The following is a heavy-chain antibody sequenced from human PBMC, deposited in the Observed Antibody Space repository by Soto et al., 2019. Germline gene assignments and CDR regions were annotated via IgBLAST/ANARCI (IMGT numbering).Heavy chain of an antibody. Sequence: PSETLSLTCTVSGGSISSSSYYWGWIRQPPGKGLEWIGSIYYSGYTYYNPSLKSRVTISVDTSKNQFSLKLSSVTAADTAVYYCARGTRVAFMGSYYYYGMDVWGQGTTVT. J-gene: IGHJ6*02. V-gene: IGHV4-39*01. CDR1: GGSISSSSYY. D-gene: IGHD3-10*01. CDR3: ARGTRVAFMGSYYYYGMDV. CDR2: IYYSGYT.